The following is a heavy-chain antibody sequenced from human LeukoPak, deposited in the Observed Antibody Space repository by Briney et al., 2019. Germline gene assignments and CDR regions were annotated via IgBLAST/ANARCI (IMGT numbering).Heavy chain of an antibody. D-gene: IGHD2-2*01. CDR1: GFTFSSYG. V-gene: IGHV3-30*02. J-gene: IGHJ5*02. CDR2: IRYDGSNK. Sequence: GGSLRLSCAASGFTFSSYGMHWVRQAPGKGLEWVAVIRYDGSNKYYADSVKGRFTISRDNSKNTLYLQMNSLRAEDTAVYYCAKAIDQLLLACWFDPWGQGTLVTVSS. CDR3: AKAIDQLLLACWFDP.